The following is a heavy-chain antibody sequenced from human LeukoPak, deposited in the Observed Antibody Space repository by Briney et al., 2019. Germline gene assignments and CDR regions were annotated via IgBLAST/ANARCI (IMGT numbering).Heavy chain of an antibody. CDR3: ASQIRDYGDYIGY. D-gene: IGHD4-17*01. Sequence: VASVKVSCKASGYTFTSYYMHWVRQAPGQGLEWMGIINPSGGSTSYAQKFQGGVTMTRDTSTSTVYMELSSLRSEDTAVYYCASQIRDYGDYIGYWGQGTLVTVSS. J-gene: IGHJ4*02. V-gene: IGHV1-46*01. CDR1: GYTFTSYY. CDR2: INPSGGST.